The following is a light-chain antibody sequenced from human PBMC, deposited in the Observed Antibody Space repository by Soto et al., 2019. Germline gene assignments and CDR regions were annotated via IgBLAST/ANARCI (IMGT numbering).Light chain of an antibody. J-gene: IGKJ2*03. CDR3: QQYGTSPRYS. CDR1: QSVSSNY. V-gene: IGKV3-20*01. Sequence: EIVLTQSPGTLSLSLGERATLSCRASQSVSSNYLAWYQQKPGQAPRLLIYATSSRATGITDRFSGSGSGTDFTLTISRLGPEDFAVYYCQQYGTSPRYSFGQGTKLEIK. CDR2: ATS.